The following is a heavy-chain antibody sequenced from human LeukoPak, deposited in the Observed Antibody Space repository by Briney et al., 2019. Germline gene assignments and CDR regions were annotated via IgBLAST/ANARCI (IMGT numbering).Heavy chain of an antibody. CDR3: AKETIFGVVDY. J-gene: IGHJ4*02. V-gene: IGHV3-23*01. CDR1: GFPFSAYA. D-gene: IGHD3-3*01. CDR2: ISASGDTT. Sequence: PGGSLRLSCAASGFPFSAYAMSWVRQAPGKGLEWVSAISASGDTTYYADSVRGRFTISRDNSKNTLYLQMNSLRAEDTAVYYCAKETIFGVVDYWGQGTLVTVSS.